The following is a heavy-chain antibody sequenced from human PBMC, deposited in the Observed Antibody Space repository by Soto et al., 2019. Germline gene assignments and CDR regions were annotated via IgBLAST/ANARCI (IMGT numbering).Heavy chain of an antibody. CDR2: ISAYNGNT. Sequence: GASVKVSCKASGYTFTSYGISWVRQAPGQGLEWMGWISAYNGNTSYAQKLQGRVTMTTDTSTSTAYMELRSLRSDDTAVYYCARDLGVGATSWFDPWGQGTLVTVSS. J-gene: IGHJ5*02. CDR3: ARDLGVGATSWFDP. V-gene: IGHV1-18*01. D-gene: IGHD1-26*01. CDR1: GYTFTSYG.